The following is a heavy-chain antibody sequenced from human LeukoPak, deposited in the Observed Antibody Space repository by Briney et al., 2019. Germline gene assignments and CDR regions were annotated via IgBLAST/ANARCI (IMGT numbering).Heavy chain of an antibody. Sequence: SETLSLTCAVSGVSISSGGYSGSWIRQPPGKGLEWIGYIYHSGSTYYNPSLKSRVTISVDRSKTQFSLKLSSVTAADTGVYYCARDYGGAIDYWGQGTLVTVSS. CDR3: ARDYGGAIDY. CDR1: GVSISSGGYS. V-gene: IGHV4-30-2*01. J-gene: IGHJ4*02. CDR2: IYHSGST. D-gene: IGHD4-23*01.